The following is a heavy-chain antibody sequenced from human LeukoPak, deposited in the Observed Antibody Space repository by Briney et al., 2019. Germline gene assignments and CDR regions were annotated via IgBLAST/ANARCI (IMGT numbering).Heavy chain of an antibody. J-gene: IGHJ4*02. CDR3: ARDISDDY. V-gene: IGHV3-74*01. CDR1: GFAFRNYW. Sequence: GGSLRLSCAASGFAFRNYWMHWVRQGPGKGLLWVSRINRDGRATSYADSVKGRFTISRDNAKNSLYLQMNSLRAEDTAVYYCARDISDDYWGQGTLVTVSS. D-gene: IGHD1-26*01. CDR2: INRDGRAT.